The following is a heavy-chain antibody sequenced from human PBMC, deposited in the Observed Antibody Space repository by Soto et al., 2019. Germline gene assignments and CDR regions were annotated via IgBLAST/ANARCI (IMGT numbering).Heavy chain of an antibody. CDR1: GYGFTTYG. V-gene: IGHV1-18*01. CDR3: ARGRYGDY. Sequence: QIHLVQSGAEVKKPGASVKVSCKGSGYGFTTYGITWVRQAPGQGLEWMAWISAHNGNTNYAQKLQGRVTVTRDTPPSTAYMELRSQRSGATAVSCCARGRYGDYWGQGARVTVSS. J-gene: IGHJ4*02. CDR2: ISAHNGNT. D-gene: IGHD1-1*01.